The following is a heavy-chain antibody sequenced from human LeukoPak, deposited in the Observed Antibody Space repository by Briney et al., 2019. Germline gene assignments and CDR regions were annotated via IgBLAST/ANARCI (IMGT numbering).Heavy chain of an antibody. CDR1: GFPLSIYA. D-gene: IGHD2/OR15-2a*01. CDR2: ISGSGGST. CDR3: AKESGDVLLGPFDY. V-gene: IGHV3-23*01. J-gene: IGHJ4*02. Sequence: GGSLRLSCALSGFPLSIYAMSWVRQAPGKGLEWVSGISGSGGSTYYADSVKGRFTISRDNSKNTLYLQMNSLRVEDTAVYYCAKESGDVLLGPFDYWGQGTLVTVSS.